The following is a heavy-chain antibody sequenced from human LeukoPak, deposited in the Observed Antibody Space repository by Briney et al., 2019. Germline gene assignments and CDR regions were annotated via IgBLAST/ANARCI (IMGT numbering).Heavy chain of an antibody. CDR1: GFTFSNAW. Sequence: GGSLRLSCAASGFTFSNAWMSWVRQAPGKGLEWVANIKQDGSEKYYVDSVKGRFTISRDNAKNSLYLQMNSLRAEDTAVYYFARASSSWQGVDAFDIWGQGTMVTVSS. J-gene: IGHJ3*02. D-gene: IGHD6-13*01. V-gene: IGHV3-7*01. CDR3: ARASSSWQGVDAFDI. CDR2: IKQDGSEK.